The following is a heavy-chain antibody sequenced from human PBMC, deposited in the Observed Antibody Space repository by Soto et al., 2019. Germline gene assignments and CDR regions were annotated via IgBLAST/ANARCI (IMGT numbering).Heavy chain of an antibody. V-gene: IGHV1-46*01. Sequence: RASVEVSCKASGYTFTSCYIHWVRQAPGQGLEWMGIINPSGGGTSYAQKFQGRVTMTRDTSTSTVYMELSSLRSEDTAVYYCARVADPSPEMAAYYFDYWGQGTLVTVS. CDR3: ARVADPSPEMAAYYFDY. CDR1: GYTFTSCY. J-gene: IGHJ4*02. CDR2: INPSGGGT.